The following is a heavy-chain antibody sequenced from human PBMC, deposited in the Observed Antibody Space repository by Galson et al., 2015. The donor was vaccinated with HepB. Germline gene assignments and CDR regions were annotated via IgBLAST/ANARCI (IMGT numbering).Heavy chain of an antibody. J-gene: IGHJ6*03. CDR1: GGTFSSYA. CDR3: AAPVALSPPYYYYYMDV. D-gene: IGHD4-23*01. Sequence: SVKVSCKASGGTFSSYAISWVRQAPGQGLEWMGGIIPIFGTANYAQKFQGRVTITADESTSTAYMELSSLRSEDTAVYYCAAPVALSPPYYYYYMDVWGKGTTVTVSS. CDR2: IIPIFGTA. V-gene: IGHV1-69*13.